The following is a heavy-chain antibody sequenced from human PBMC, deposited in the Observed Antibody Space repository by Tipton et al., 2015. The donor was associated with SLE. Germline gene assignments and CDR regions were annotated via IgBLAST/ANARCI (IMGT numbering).Heavy chain of an antibody. CDR2: ISGRGSKT. J-gene: IGHJ4*01. D-gene: IGHD5-12*01. Sequence: GSLRLSCAASGFIFSNYGMNWVSKAPGKGLEWVAGISGRGSKTYSAESLKGRFIVSRDNSKKMLYLEMNDLRGDDTAVYYCAKGRDIVATISLDYWGHGTQVTVSS. CDR3: AKGRDIVATISLDY. CDR1: GFIFSNYG. V-gene: IGHV3-23*01.